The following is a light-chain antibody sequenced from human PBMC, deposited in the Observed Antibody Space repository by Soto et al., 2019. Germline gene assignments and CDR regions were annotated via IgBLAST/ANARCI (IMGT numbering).Light chain of an antibody. V-gene: IGLV2-14*01. Sequence: LAQPASVSGSPGQSITVSCPGTSSAVGGYNYVSWYQLHPGKAPKLMVYEVSNRPSGVSNRFSGSKSGNTASLTISGLQAEDEANYYCSSYTSSTAYVFGTGTKVTVL. CDR3: SSYTSSTAYV. CDR2: EVS. J-gene: IGLJ1*01. CDR1: SSAVGGYNY.